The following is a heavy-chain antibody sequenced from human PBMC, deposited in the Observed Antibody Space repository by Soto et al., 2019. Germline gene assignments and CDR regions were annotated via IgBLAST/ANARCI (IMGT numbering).Heavy chain of an antibody. J-gene: IGHJ4*02. D-gene: IGHD1-26*01. CDR2: ISAYNGNT. CDR1: GYTFTSYG. CDR3: ARDRSVRIVGATYYFDY. V-gene: IGHV1-18*01. Sequence: QVQLVQSGAEVKKPGASVKVSCKASGYTFTSYGISWVRQAPGQGLEWMGWISAYNGNTNYAQKRQGRVTMTTDTSTSTAYMELRSLRSDDTAVYYCARDRSVRIVGATYYFDYWGQGTLVTVSS.